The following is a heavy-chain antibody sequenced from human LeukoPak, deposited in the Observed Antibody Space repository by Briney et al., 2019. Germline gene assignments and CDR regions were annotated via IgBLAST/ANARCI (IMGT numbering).Heavy chain of an antibody. CDR3: AKVSGTFDY. Sequence: GGSLRLSCAASGFTFSTYGIHWVRQAPGKGLEWVAVISYDGSNKYYADSVKGRFTISRDNSKNTLYLQMNSLRAEDTAVYYCAKVSGTFDYWGQGTLVTVSS. D-gene: IGHD6-13*01. J-gene: IGHJ4*02. CDR1: GFTFSTYG. CDR2: ISYDGSNK. V-gene: IGHV3-30*18.